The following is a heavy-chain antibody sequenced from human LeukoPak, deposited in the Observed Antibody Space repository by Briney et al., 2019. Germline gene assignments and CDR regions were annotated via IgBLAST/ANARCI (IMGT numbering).Heavy chain of an antibody. D-gene: IGHD4-17*01. J-gene: IGHJ4*02. Sequence: GGSLRLSCAASGFTFSSYSMNWVRQAPGKGLEWVSSISSSSSYIYYADSVKGRFTISRDNAKNSLYLQMNSLRAEDTAVYYCARDLMTTVTTAQDYWGQGTLVTVSS. V-gene: IGHV3-21*01. CDR3: ARDLMTTVTTAQDY. CDR2: ISSSSSYI. CDR1: GFTFSSYS.